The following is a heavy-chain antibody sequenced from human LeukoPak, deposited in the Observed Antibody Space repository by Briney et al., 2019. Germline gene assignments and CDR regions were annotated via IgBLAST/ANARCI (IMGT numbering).Heavy chain of an antibody. D-gene: IGHD1-1*01. V-gene: IGHV3-23*01. J-gene: IGHJ4*02. CDR1: GFTFSSYA. CDR3: ATDCVRLVQHRRTDAAPIDY. CDR2: ISGSGGST. Sequence: GGSLRLSCAASGFTFSSYAMSWVRQAPGKGLEWVSAISGSGGSTYYADSVKGRFTISRDNSKNTLYLQMNSLRAEDTAVYYCATDCVRLVQHRRTDAAPIDYWGQGTLVTVSS.